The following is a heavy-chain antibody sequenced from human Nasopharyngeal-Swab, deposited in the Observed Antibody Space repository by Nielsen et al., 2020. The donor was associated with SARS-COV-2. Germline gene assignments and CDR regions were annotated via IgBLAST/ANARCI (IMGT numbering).Heavy chain of an antibody. CDR3: AKEGEGGPNYFEF. J-gene: IGHJ4*02. D-gene: IGHD3-10*01. CDR2: IYQNGYT. CDR1: GDSGISSY. V-gene: IGHV4-59*02. Sequence: SETLSLTCTVSGDSGISSYWSWLRQTPGKGLEWIGYIYQNGYTNYNPSLKSRITMSMETSRKQFSLRLRSATAADTAMYYCAKEGEGGPNYFEFGGQGNLVTVSS.